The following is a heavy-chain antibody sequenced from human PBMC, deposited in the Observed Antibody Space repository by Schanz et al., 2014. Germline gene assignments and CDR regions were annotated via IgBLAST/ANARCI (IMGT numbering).Heavy chain of an antibody. CDR1: GGTFSSFG. D-gene: IGHD2-2*02. J-gene: IGHJ6*03. CDR3: AGTYCSSTSCYTGYYYMDV. Sequence: VQLEQSGAEVKKPGSSVKVSCKASGGTFSSFGINWVRQAPGQGLEWMGRIIPSLGLAKYEQKFQDKVTITADTSTSTAYMELTSLRSEDTPVYYCAGTYCSSTSCYTGYYYMDVWGKGTTVTVSS. V-gene: IGHV1-69*02. CDR2: IIPSLGLA.